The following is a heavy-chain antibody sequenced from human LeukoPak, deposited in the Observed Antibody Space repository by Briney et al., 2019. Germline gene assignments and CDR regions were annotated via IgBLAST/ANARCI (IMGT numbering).Heavy chain of an antibody. D-gene: IGHD3-10*01. J-gene: IGHJ4*02. CDR1: GYSISSGYY. Sequence: SETLSLTCTVSGYSISSGYYWGWIRQPPGKGLEWIGSIYHSGSTYYNPSLKSRVTISVDTSKNQFSLKLSSVTAADTAVYYCARAWYGSGSYHFDYWGQGTLVTVSS. CDR3: ARAWYGSGSYHFDY. V-gene: IGHV4-38-2*02. CDR2: IYHSGST.